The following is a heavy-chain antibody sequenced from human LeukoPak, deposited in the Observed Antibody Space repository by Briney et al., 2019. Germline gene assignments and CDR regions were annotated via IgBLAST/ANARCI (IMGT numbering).Heavy chain of an antibody. D-gene: IGHD6-6*01. Sequence: GGSLRLSCAASGFTFSSYGMHWVRQAPGKGLEWVAVIWYDGSNKYYADSVKGRFTISRDNSKNTLYLQMNSLRAEDTAVYYCARGTSIAAPRVYWGQGTLVTVSS. CDR1: GFTFSSYG. J-gene: IGHJ4*02. CDR3: ARGTSIAAPRVY. V-gene: IGHV3-33*08. CDR2: IWYDGSNK.